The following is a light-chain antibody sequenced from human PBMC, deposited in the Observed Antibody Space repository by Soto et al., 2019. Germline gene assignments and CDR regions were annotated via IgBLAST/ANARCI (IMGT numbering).Light chain of an antibody. CDR3: ASYTSSSTLV. J-gene: IGLJ1*01. Sequence: ALTQPASVSGSPGQSITISCTGTSSDVGGYNYVSWYQQHPGKAPKLMIYDVSNRPSGVSNRFSASQSGNTASLRISGLQAEDEGDYYCASYTSSSTLVFGSGTKVTVL. V-gene: IGLV2-14*01. CDR2: DVS. CDR1: SSDVGGYNY.